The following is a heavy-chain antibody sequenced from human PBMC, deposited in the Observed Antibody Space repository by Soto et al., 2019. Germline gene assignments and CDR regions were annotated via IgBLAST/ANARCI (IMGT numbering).Heavy chain of an antibody. J-gene: IGHJ4*02. V-gene: IGHV4-59*01. D-gene: IGHD6-13*01. CDR3: ARYRREAVAGYTLDN. CDR2: VYNSGST. Sequence: SETLSLTCTVSGGSISSNYWTWIRQPPGKGLEWIGYVYNSGSTNYNPSLKSRVAISEDTSKSQFSLKVNSMTAADTAVYYCARYRREAVAGYTLDNWGQGILVTVSS. CDR1: GGSISSNY.